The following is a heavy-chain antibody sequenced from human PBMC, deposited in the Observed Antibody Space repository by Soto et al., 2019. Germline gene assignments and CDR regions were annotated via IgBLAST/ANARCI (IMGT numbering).Heavy chain of an antibody. CDR3: ARGDIAVVVSSDY. CDR1: GFNFEEYG. CDR2: SNWDGDDT. J-gene: IGHJ4*02. V-gene: IGHV3-20*04. Sequence: EVHLVESGGRMVRPGESLRLSCAASGFNFEEYGMTWVRQAPGKGLEWVAGSNWDGDDTGYADSVQGRFTISRDNAKKFLYLQMNSLRVEDTALYYCARGDIAVVVSSDYWGQGTLVTVSS. D-gene: IGHD6-19*01.